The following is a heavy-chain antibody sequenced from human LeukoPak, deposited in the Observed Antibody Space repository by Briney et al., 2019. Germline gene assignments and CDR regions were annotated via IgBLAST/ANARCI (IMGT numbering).Heavy chain of an antibody. J-gene: IGHJ5*02. CDR3: AKDLYGGGWYNYFDP. CDR1: GFTFSSYA. D-gene: IGHD6-19*01. Sequence: PGGSLRLSCAASGFTFSSYAMSWVRQAPGKGLEWVSAISGSGGSTYYADSVKGRFTISRGNSENTVYLQINSLRPEDSAIYYCAKDLYGGGWYNYFDPWGQGTRVTVSS. CDR2: ISGSGGST. V-gene: IGHV3-23*01.